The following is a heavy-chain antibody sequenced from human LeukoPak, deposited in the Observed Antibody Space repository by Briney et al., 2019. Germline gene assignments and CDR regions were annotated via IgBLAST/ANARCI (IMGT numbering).Heavy chain of an antibody. D-gene: IGHD1-20*01. CDR1: GYTFTSYY. CDR3: ARLHPRTYNWNHKGWFDP. V-gene: IGHV1-46*01. CDR2: INPSGGST. Sequence: ASVKVSCKASGYTFTSYYMHWVRQAPGQGLEWMGIINPSGGSTSYAQKFQGRVTMTEDTSTDTAYMELSSLRSEDTAVYYCARLHPRTYNWNHKGWFDPWGQGTLVTVSS. J-gene: IGHJ5*02.